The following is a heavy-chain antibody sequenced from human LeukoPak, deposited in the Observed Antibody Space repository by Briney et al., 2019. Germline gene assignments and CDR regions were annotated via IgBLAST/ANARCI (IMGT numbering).Heavy chain of an antibody. V-gene: IGHV1-69*04. J-gene: IGHJ4*02. D-gene: IGHD6-19*01. CDR3: AASDSSGWYYFDY. CDR1: GGTFSIYA. CDR2: IIPILGIA. Sequence: SVKVSCKASGGTFSIYAISWVRQAPGQGLEWEGRIIPILGIANYAQKFQGRVTITADKSTSTAYMELSSLRSEDTAVYYCAASDSSGWYYFDYWGQGTLVTVSS.